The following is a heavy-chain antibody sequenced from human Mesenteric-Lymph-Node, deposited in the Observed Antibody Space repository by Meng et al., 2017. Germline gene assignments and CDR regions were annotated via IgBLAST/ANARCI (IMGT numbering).Heavy chain of an antibody. Sequence: GGSLRLSCAASGFTFSSYWMHWVRQAPGKGLVWVSRIYSDGSSTSYADSVKGRFTISRDNAKNSLFLQINSLRAEDTAVYYCARDPEKYYYDSSAPWGQGTLVTVSS. CDR3: ARDPEKYYYDSSAP. V-gene: IGHV3-74*01. J-gene: IGHJ4*02. CDR2: IYSDGSST. CDR1: GFTFSSYW. D-gene: IGHD3-22*01.